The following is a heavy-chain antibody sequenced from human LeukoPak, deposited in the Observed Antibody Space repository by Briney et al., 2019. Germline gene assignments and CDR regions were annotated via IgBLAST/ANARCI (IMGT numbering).Heavy chain of an antibody. CDR1: GASVSRGGYY. CDR3: ARRGGSGRSFDY. CDR2: IYYSGST. J-gene: IGHJ4*02. Sequence: SETLSLTCTVSGASVSRGGYYWSWLRQPPGKGLERIGYIYYSGSTNYNPSLKSRVTISVDTSKNQFSLKVSSVTAADTAVYYCARRGGSGRSFDYWGQGTLVTVSS. D-gene: IGHD3-10*01. V-gene: IGHV4-61*08.